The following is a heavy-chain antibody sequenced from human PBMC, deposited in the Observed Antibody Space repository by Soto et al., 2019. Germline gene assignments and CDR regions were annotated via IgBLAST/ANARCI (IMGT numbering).Heavy chain of an antibody. D-gene: IGHD3-22*01. CDR1: GYTLSIQW. J-gene: IGHJ4*01. Sequence: LQIPRKVGGYTLSIQWICLASQIYGKGLEWMGIIYPGDSDTRYSPSFQGQVTISADKSISTAYLQWSSLKASDTAMYYCARHGYHDDSGFNWG. CDR3: ARHGYHDDSGFN. V-gene: IGHV5-51*01. CDR2: IYPGDSDT.